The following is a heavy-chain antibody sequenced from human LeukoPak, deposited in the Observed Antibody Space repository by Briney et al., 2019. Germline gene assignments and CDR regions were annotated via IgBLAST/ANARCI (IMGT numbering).Heavy chain of an antibody. Sequence: GGSLRLSCAASGFTFNNYAMSWVRQAPGKGLEWVSAIGDNGGDTKYADSMKGRFTISRDNSRNTLYLQLDSLRVEDTAIYYCGRDWKLDYWGQGTLVTVSS. CDR3: GRDWKLDY. CDR2: IGDNGGDT. D-gene: IGHD1-1*01. J-gene: IGHJ4*02. V-gene: IGHV3-23*01. CDR1: GFTFNNYA.